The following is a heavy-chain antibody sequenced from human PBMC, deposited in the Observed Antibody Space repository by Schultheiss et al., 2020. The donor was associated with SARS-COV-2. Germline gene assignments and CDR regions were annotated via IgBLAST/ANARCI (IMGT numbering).Heavy chain of an antibody. CDR3: AKDQGSSWHVLFYYGMDV. CDR2: ISGSGGST. D-gene: IGHD6-13*01. Sequence: GGSLRLSCAASGFTFRSYAMSWVRQAPGKGLEWVSAISGSGGSTYYADSVKGRFTISRDNSKNTLYLQMNSLRAEDTAVYYCAKDQGSSWHVLFYYGMDVWGQGTTVTVSS. V-gene: IGHV3-23*01. J-gene: IGHJ6*02. CDR1: GFTFRSYA.